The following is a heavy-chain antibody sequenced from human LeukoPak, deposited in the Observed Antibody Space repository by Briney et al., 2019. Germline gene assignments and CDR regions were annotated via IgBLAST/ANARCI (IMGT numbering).Heavy chain of an antibody. CDR1: GGSISSYY. Sequence: SETLSLTCTVSGGSISSYYWSWIRQPPGKGLEWIGYIYYSGSTNYNPSLKSRVTISVDTSKNQFSLKLSSVSAADTAVYYCAREGALGYSYGHYLDYWGQGTLVTVSS. V-gene: IGHV4-59*01. J-gene: IGHJ4*02. CDR3: AREGALGYSYGHYLDY. D-gene: IGHD5-18*01. CDR2: IYYSGST.